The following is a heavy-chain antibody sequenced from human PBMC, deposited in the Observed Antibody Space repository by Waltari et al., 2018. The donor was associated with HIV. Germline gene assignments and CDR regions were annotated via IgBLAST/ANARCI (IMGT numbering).Heavy chain of an antibody. J-gene: IGHJ5*02. V-gene: IGHV1-2*02. CDR1: GYVFTGHY. CDR2: NNPISGGT. Sequence: QVHLVQSGPEVKKPGDSMKVSCKASGYVFTGHYKHWLRQAHGQGLGWMGWNNPISGGTNYEQSLQGRVTRTRDASINTVYMELKSLRYDDTAMYYCARESGYQLVRWLDPWGQGTRVTVSS. CDR3: ARESGYQLVRWLDP. D-gene: IGHD2-2*01.